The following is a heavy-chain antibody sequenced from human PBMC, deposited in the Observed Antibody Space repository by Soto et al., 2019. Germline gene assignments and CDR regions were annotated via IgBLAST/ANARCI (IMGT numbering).Heavy chain of an antibody. J-gene: IGHJ4*02. Sequence: DVYLLESGGGLVEPGGALRLSCAASGFTFSNYAMNWVRQAPGKGPEWVSGISGSGSTSYYTASVKGRFSISRDNSQKKLYLQMDNQRPEDTALYCCAKYASSTWIAAVHTGYYFDSWGQGALVTVSS. CDR1: GFTFSNYA. V-gene: IGHV3-23*01. CDR3: AKYASSTWIAAVHTGYYFDS. CDR2: ISGSGSTS. D-gene: IGHD6-25*01.